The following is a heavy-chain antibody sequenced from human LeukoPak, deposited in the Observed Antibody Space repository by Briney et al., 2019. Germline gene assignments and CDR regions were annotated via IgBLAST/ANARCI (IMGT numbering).Heavy chain of an antibody. CDR2: INAGNGNT. CDR1: GYTFTIYA. D-gene: IGHD2-15*01. J-gene: IGHJ4*02. V-gene: IGHV1-3*01. CDR3: ARVGGYCSGGSCYSGYFDY. Sequence: ASVNVSCKASGYTFTIYAMHWVRQAPGQRLEWMGWINAGNGNTKYSQKFQGRVTITRDTSASTAYMGLSSLRSEDTAVYYCARVGGYCSGGSCYSGYFDYWGQGTLVTVSS.